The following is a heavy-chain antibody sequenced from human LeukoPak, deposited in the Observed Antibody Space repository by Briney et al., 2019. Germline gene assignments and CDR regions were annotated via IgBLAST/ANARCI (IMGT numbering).Heavy chain of an antibody. J-gene: IGHJ6*03. V-gene: IGHV3-23*01. Sequence: GGSLRLSCAASEFTFSTYDMSWVRQAPGKGLEWVSAITGSGGSTYYADSVKGRFTISRDNSKDTLYLQMNSLRAEDTAVYYCAKDLGSSGRNYMDVWGKGTTVTISS. CDR2: ITGSGGST. D-gene: IGHD3-10*01. CDR3: AKDLGSSGRNYMDV. CDR1: EFTFSTYD.